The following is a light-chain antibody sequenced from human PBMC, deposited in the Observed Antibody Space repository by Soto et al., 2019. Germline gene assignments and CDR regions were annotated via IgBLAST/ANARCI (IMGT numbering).Light chain of an antibody. CDR2: GNS. Sequence: QSVLTQPPSVSGAPGQRVTISCTGSSSNIGAGYDVHWYQQLPGTAPKLLICGNSNRPSGVPDRFSGSKSGTSASLAITGLRAEDEADYYCQSYDSSLSGYVVFGGGTKVTVL. CDR1: SSNIGAGYD. CDR3: QSYDSSLSGYVV. V-gene: IGLV1-40*01. J-gene: IGLJ2*01.